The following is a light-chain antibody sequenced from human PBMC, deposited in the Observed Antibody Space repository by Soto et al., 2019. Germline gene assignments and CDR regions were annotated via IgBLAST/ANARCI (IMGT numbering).Light chain of an antibody. CDR2: KAS. J-gene: IGKJ5*01. V-gene: IGKV1-5*03. Sequence: DIQMTQSPSTLSASVGDRVTITCRASQSVTTWLAWYQQKPGKAPKLLIYKASNLESGLPSKFTGRGSGTEFTLTISSLQPEDFATYYCLQHNNYPITFGPGTRLEIK. CDR1: QSVTTW. CDR3: LQHNNYPIT.